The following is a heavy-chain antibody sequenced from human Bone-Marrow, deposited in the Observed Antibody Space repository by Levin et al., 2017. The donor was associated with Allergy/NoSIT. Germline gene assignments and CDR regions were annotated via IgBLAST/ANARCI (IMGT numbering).Heavy chain of an antibody. CDR2: ISSTGSST. V-gene: IGHV3-74*03. Sequence: GGSLRLSCAASGFTFSSDYMQWVRQSPGKGLVWVSRISSTGSSTTYADSVKGRFTISRDNAKNTLHLQMSSLRVEDTAVYYCARVQQYGGDYSAWGSWGQGTLVIVSS. CDR3: ARVQQYGGDYSAWGS. D-gene: IGHD2-21*02. J-gene: IGHJ5*02. CDR1: GFTFSSDY.